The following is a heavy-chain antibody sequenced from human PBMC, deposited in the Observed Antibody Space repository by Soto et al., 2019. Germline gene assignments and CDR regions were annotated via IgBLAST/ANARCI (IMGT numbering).Heavy chain of an antibody. D-gene: IGHD3-10*01. V-gene: IGHV1-18*01. CDR3: ARVDPRGVAVVRDY. Sequence: ASVKVSCKAAGNTFASHGFSWVRQAPGQGLEWMGWISGFNGQTNYALKFQGRVTLTTDTSTSTAYMELRSLRSDDTAVYFCARVDPRGVAVVRDYWGQGTLVTVSS. J-gene: IGHJ4*02. CDR2: ISGFNGQT. CDR1: GNTFASHG.